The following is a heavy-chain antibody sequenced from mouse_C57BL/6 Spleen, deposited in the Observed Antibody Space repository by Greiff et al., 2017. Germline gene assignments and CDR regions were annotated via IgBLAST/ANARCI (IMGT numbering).Heavy chain of an antibody. D-gene: IGHD2-4*01. CDR1: GFTFSDYG. CDR2: ISSGSSTI. J-gene: IGHJ2*01. V-gene: IGHV5-17*01. Sequence: VKLEESGGGLVKPGGSLKLSCAASGFTFSDYGMHWVRQAPEKGLEWVAYISSGSSTIYYADTVKGRFTISRDNAKNTLFLQMTSLRSEDTAMYYCARNYDLYFDYWGQGTTLTVSS. CDR3: ARNYDLYFDY.